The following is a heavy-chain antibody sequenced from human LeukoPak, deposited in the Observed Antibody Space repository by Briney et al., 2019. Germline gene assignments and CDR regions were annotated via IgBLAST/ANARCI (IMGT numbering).Heavy chain of an antibody. V-gene: IGHV4-61*08. J-gene: IGHJ4*02. D-gene: IGHD6-13*01. CDR1: GGSVISGGYY. CDR2: IYYSGST. Sequence: SETLSLTCTVSGGSVISGGYYWSWIWQPPGKGLEWIGYIYYSGSTNYNPSLKSRVTISVDTSKNQFSLKLSSVTAADTAVYYCARRGIAAAGYDYWGQGTLVTVSS. CDR3: ARRGIAAAGYDY.